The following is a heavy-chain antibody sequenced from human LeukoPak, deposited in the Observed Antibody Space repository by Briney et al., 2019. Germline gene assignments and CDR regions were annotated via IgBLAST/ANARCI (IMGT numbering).Heavy chain of an antibody. CDR3: AKDSKQLGVRGGWLDP. CDR2: ISSSSSYI. CDR1: GFTFSSYS. V-gene: IGHV3-21*04. Sequence: GGSLRLSCAASGFTFSSYSMNWVRQAPGKGLEWVSSISSSSSYIYYADSVKGRFTISRDNSKKTLYLQLDSLRVEDTVIYYCAKDSKQLGVRGGWLDPWGQGTLVTVSS. J-gene: IGHJ5*02. D-gene: IGHD3-10*01.